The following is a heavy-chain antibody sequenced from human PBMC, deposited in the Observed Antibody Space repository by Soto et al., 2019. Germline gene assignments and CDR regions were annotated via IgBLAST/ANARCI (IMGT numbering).Heavy chain of an antibody. CDR1: GYTFTGYY. V-gene: IGHV1-2*02. D-gene: IGHD3-16*02. CDR3: AREATSLYYYYYGMDV. CDR2: INPNRGGT. J-gene: IGHJ6*02. Sequence: QVQLVQSGAEVKKPGASVKVSCKASGYTFTGYYMHWVRQAPGQGLEWMGWINPNRGGTNYAQKFQGRVTMTRDTSISTAYMELSRLRSDDTAVYYCAREATSLYYYYYGMDVWGQGTTVTVSS.